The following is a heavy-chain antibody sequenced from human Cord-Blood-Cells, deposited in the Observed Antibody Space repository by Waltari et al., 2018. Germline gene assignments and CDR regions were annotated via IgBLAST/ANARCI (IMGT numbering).Heavy chain of an antibody. CDR3: ARDVSGFDY. Sequence: QVQLVESGGGVVQPGRSLRLSCAASGFTFSSYAMHWVRQAPGKGLEGVAVRSYDGSNKYYADSVKGRFTISRDNSKNTLYLQMNSLRAEDTAVYYCARDVSGFDYWGQGTLVTVSS. V-gene: IGHV3-30-3*01. CDR2: RSYDGSNK. J-gene: IGHJ4*02. CDR1: GFTFSSYA. D-gene: IGHD3-10*01.